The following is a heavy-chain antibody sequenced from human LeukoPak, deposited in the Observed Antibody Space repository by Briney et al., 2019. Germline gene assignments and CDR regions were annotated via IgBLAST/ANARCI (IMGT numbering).Heavy chain of an antibody. V-gene: IGHV3-21*01. CDR3: ARDSGDYVPQFDP. J-gene: IGHJ5*02. CDR1: GFTFSSYS. CDR2: ISSSSSYI. D-gene: IGHD4-17*01. Sequence: GGSLRLSCAASGFTFSSYSMNWVRQAPGKGLEWVSSISSSSSYIYYADSVKGRFTISRDNAKNSLYLRMNSLRAEDTAVYYCARDSGDYVPQFDPWGQGTLVTVSS.